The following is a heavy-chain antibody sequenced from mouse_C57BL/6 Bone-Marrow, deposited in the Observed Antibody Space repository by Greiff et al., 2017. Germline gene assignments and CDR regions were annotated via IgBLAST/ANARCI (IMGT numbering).Heavy chain of an antibody. CDR2: ISDGGSYT. V-gene: IGHV5-4*03. CDR1: GFTFSSYS. D-gene: IGHD1-1*01. CDR3: ASCTTVGAYYAMDY. J-gene: IGHJ4*01. Sequence: EVKLVQSGAGLVKPGGSLKLSCAASGFTFSSYSMPWVRQTPEQRLEWVATISDGGSYTYYPDNVKGRFTISRDNAKNNPDLQISRLKSEDTAMYSCASCTTVGAYYAMDYWGQGTSVTVSS.